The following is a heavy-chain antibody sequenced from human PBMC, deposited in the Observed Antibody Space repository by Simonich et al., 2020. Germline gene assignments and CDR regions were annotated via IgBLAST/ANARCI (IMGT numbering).Heavy chain of an antibody. CDR2: ISAYNGNT. V-gene: IGHV1-18*01. Sequence: QVQLVQSGAEVKKPGASVKVSCKASGYTFTSYGISWVRQAPGQGLEGMGWISAYNGNTNYAQKLQGRVTMTTDTSTSTAYMELRSLRSDDTAVYYCARASRGTWWYYYFDYWGQGTLVTVSS. CDR1: GYTFTSYG. CDR3: ARASRGTWWYYYFDY. D-gene: IGHD2-15*01. J-gene: IGHJ4*02.